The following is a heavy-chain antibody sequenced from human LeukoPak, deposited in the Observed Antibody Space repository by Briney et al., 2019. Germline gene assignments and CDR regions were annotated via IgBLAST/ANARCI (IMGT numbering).Heavy chain of an antibody. CDR1: GGSISNFY. CDR2: IYHSGSI. V-gene: IGHV4-59*01. Sequence: PSETLSLTCTVSGGSISNFYWSWLRQPPGKGLEWIGYIYHSGSINYNPSLKGRVTISVDTSKNQFSLNLSSVTAADTAVYYCARSPPIYYFYGLDVWGKGTTVTVSS. J-gene: IGHJ6*04. CDR3: ARSPPIYYFYGLDV.